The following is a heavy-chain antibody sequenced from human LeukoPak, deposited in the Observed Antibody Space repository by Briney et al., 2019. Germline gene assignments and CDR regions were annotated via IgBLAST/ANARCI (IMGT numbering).Heavy chain of an antibody. CDR2: ISAYNGNT. Sequence: ASVTVSCKASGYTFTSYGISWVRQAPGQGLEWMGWISAYNGNTNYAQKLQGRVTMTTDTSTSTAYMELRSLRSDDTAVYYCASPEPTAAGRAFNIWGQGTMVTVSS. J-gene: IGHJ3*02. CDR1: GYTFTSYG. CDR3: ASPEPTAAGRAFNI. D-gene: IGHD6-13*01. V-gene: IGHV1-18*01.